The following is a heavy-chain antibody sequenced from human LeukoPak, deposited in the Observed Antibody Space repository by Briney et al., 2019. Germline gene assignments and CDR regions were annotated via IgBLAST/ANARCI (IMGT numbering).Heavy chain of an antibody. CDR2: ICSSSSYI. V-gene: IGHV3-21*01. Sequence: PGGSLRLSCAASGFTFSSYSMNWVRQAPGKGLEWVSSICSSSSYIYYADSVKGRFTISRDNAKNSLYLQMNSLRAEDTAVYYCARDSGPKYFQHWGQGTLVTVSS. J-gene: IGHJ1*01. CDR1: GFTFSSYS. CDR3: ARDSGPKYFQH. D-gene: IGHD7-27*01.